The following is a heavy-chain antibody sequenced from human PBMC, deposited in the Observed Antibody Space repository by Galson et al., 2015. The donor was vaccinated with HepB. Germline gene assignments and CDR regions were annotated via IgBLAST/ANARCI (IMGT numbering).Heavy chain of an antibody. CDR2: ISSSSSYI. CDR3: ARGVGEGYGMDV. V-gene: IGHV3-21*01. Sequence: SLRLSCAASGFTFSSYSMNWVRQAPGKGLEWVSSISSSSSYIYYADSVKGRFTISRDNAKSSLYLQMNSLRAEDTAVYYCARGVGEGYGMDVWGQGTTVTVSS. D-gene: IGHD3-10*01. J-gene: IGHJ6*02. CDR1: GFTFSSYS.